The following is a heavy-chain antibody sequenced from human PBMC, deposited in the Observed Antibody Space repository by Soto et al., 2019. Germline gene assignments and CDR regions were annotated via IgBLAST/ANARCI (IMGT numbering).Heavy chain of an antibody. V-gene: IGHV4-59*01. CDR1: GGSISNYY. D-gene: IGHD5-18*01. CDR3: AKDSGYNYGYFRWFDP. CDR2: IFYSGST. J-gene: IGHJ5*02. Sequence: PSETLSLTCTVPGGSISNYYWSWIRQPPGRGLEWIGHIFYSGSTNYNPALKSRVTISVDTSKSQFSLKLSSVTAADTAVYYCAKDSGYNYGYFRWFDPWGQGTLVTVS.